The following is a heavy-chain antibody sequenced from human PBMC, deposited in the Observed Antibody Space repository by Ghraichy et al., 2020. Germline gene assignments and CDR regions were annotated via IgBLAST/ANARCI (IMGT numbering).Heavy chain of an antibody. CDR3: ARDIVLMVYAIDYYYYGMDV. CDR2: INPNSGGT. CDR1: GYTFTGYY. J-gene: IGHJ6*02. Sequence: ASVKVSCKASGYTFTGYYMHWVRQAPGQGLEWMGWINPNSGGTNYAQKFQGRVTMTRDTSISTAYMELSRLRSDDTAVYYCARDIVLMVYAIDYYYYGMDVWGQGTTVTVSS. D-gene: IGHD2-8*01. V-gene: IGHV1-2*02.